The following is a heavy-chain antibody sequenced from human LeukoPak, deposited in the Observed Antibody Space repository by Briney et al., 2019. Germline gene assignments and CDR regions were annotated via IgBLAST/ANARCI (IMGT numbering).Heavy chain of an antibody. CDR1: GFTFTDYS. CDR2: ITSGSSYI. J-gene: IGHJ4*02. V-gene: IGHV3-21*01. Sequence: GGSLRLSCVASGFTFTDYSMNWVRQAPGKGLEWVSCITSGSSYIYYADSVKGRFTISRDNDNNSLFLQMNRLRVEDTAVYYCARRYDISGSFDYWGQGTLVTVSS. CDR3: ARRYDISGSFDY. D-gene: IGHD3-22*01.